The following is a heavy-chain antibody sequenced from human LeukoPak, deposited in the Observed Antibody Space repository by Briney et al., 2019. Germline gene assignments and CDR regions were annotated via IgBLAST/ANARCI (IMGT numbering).Heavy chain of an antibody. V-gene: IGHV3-30*04. CDR1: GFTFSSYA. Sequence: RGSLKLSCAASGFTFSSYAMHWVRQAPGKGLEWVAVISYDGGNKYYADSVKGRFTISRDNSKNTLYLQMNSLRAEDTAVYYCASPRIAVAGNGFDYWGQGTLVTVSS. J-gene: IGHJ4*02. CDR2: ISYDGGNK. CDR3: ASPRIAVAGNGFDY. D-gene: IGHD6-19*01.